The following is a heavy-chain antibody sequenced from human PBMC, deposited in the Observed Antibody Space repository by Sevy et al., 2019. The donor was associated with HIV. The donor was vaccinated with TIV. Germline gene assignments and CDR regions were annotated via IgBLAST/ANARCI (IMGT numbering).Heavy chain of an antibody. D-gene: IGHD3-22*01. V-gene: IGHV3-53*01. J-gene: IGHJ4*02. Sequence: GGSLRLSCAASGFTVSSNYMIWVRQAPGKGLEWVSVIYSGGSTYYADSVKGRFTISRDNSKNTLYLQMNSLRAEDTAVYYCARGSRYYYDSSGYMTYFDYWGQGTLVTVSS. CDR1: GFTVSSNY. CDR3: ARGSRYYYDSSGYMTYFDY. CDR2: IYSGGST.